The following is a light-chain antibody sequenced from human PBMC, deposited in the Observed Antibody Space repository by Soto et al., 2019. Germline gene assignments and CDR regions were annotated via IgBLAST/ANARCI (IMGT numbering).Light chain of an antibody. CDR3: ETWDSNTRV. Sequence: QLVLTQSSSASASLGSSVKLTCTLSSGHSSYIIAWHQQQPGKAPRYLMKIEGSGSDNKGSGVPDRFSGSRSGADRSLTISNLQSEDEADYYCETWDSNTRVFGAGTKVTVL. CDR1: SGHSSYI. CDR2: IEGSGSD. J-gene: IGLJ3*02. V-gene: IGLV4-60*03.